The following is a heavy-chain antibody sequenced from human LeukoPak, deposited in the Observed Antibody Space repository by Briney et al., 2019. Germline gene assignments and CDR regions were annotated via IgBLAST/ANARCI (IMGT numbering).Heavy chain of an antibody. D-gene: IGHD6-13*01. CDR3: ARGYRSWYSGIWFDP. Sequence: GALRLSCAASGFPFSSYSMNWVRQAPGKGLEWVSSISSSGSCIYYADSVKGRFTISRDNAKNSLYLQMNSLRAEDTAVYYCARGYRSWYSGIWFDPWGQGTLVTVSS. CDR1: GFPFSSYS. CDR2: ISSSGSCI. J-gene: IGHJ5*02. V-gene: IGHV3-21*01.